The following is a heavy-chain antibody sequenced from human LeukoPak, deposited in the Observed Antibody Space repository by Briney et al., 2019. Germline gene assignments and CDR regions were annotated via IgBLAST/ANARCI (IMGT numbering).Heavy chain of an antibody. CDR2: IIPIFGTA. D-gene: IGHD6-13*01. CDR1: GGTFSSYA. V-gene: IGHV1-69*06. CDR3: CGTITAAAGTFDY. Sequence: SVKVSCKASGGTFSSYAIGWVRQAPGQGLEWMGGIIPIFGTANYAQKFQGRVTITADKSTSTAYMELSSLRSEDTAVYYCCGTITAAAGTFDYWGQGTLVTVSS. J-gene: IGHJ4*02.